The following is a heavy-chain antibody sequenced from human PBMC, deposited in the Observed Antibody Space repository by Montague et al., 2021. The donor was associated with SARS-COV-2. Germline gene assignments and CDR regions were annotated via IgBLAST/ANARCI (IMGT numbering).Heavy chain of an antibody. Sequence: PALVKPTQTLTLTCTFSGFSLSTSGMCVSWIRQPPGKALEWLALIDWDVDKYYSTSLKTRLTIPKDTSKNQVVLTMTNMDPVDTATYYCARTRDFGILYYYYGMDVWGQGTTVTVSS. D-gene: IGHD3-9*01. CDR3: ARTRDFGILYYYYGMDV. V-gene: IGHV2-70*01. CDR1: GFSLSTSGMC. CDR2: IDWDVDK. J-gene: IGHJ6*02.